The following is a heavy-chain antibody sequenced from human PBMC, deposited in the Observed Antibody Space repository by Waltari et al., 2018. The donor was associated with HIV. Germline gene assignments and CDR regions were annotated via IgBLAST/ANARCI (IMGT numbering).Heavy chain of an antibody. Sequence: QVQLPQWGTGLLQPSETLSLPCAVYGGFLSGYHWSWIRQSPGKGLEWIGQISHSGTTNYNPSLKRRVTMSVDTSRKQLSLKLTSVTAADTAVYYCARGYYYDTTEGWFDPWGQGTLVTVSS. CDR2: ISHSGTT. J-gene: IGHJ5*02. V-gene: IGHV4-34*02. D-gene: IGHD3-22*01. CDR3: ARGYYYDTTEGWFDP. CDR1: GGFLSGYH.